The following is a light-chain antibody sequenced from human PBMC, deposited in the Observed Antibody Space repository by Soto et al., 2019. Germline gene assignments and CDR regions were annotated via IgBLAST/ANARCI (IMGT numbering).Light chain of an antibody. J-gene: IGLJ2*01. CDR3: AAWDGSLNGWV. CDR2: SND. CDR1: SSNIGSNT. V-gene: IGLV1-44*01. Sequence: QSVLPQAPSSSGTPGQRVTISCSGSSSNIGSNTVSWYQQVPGTAPKLLIYSNDQRPSGVPDRFSGSKSGTSASLAIGGLQSEDEADYYCAAWDGSLNGWVFGGGTKVTVL.